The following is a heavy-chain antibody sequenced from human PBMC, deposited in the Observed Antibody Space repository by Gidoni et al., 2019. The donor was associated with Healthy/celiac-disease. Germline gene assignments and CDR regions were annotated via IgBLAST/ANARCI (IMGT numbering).Heavy chain of an antibody. CDR1: GGSFSGYY. CDR2: INHSVST. V-gene: IGHV4-34*01. Sequence: QVQLQQWGAGLWKPSETLSPTCAVYGGSFSGYYWSWIRQPPGKGLEWIGEINHSVSTNYNPSLKSRVTISVDTSKNQFSLKLSSVTAADTAVYYCARVVMQRANQYYYYGMDVWGQGTTVTVSS. J-gene: IGHJ6*02. CDR3: ARVVMQRANQYYYYGMDV. D-gene: IGHD1-26*01.